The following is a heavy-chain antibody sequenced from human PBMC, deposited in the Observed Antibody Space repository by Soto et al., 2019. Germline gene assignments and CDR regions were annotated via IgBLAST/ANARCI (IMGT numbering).Heavy chain of an antibody. CDR2: INIGSGNT. D-gene: IGHD2-2*01. Sequence: ASVRVSCKASGYAFSSYAMHWVRKNTGQRLEWMGWINIGSGNTEYSQNFQGQVTISAAKSISTAYLQWSSLNASDTAMYFCARVPGYCTSTYCPFRGLDVWGQGTTVTVSS. CDR3: ARVPGYCTSTYCPFRGLDV. V-gene: IGHV1-3*04. J-gene: IGHJ6*02. CDR1: GYAFSSYA.